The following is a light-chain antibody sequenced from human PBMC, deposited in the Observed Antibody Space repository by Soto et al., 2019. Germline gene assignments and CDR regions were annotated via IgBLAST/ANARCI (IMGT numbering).Light chain of an antibody. CDR1: QSVSSSF. CDR2: GAS. V-gene: IGKV3-20*01. Sequence: EIVLTQSPGTLSLSPGERATLSCRASQSVSSSFLAWYQQKRGQAPRLLMYGASSRATGIPDRFSGSGSGTEFTLTISSLQSEDCAIYYCQQYGNAPFTFGPGTKVDIK. CDR3: QQYGNAPFT. J-gene: IGKJ3*01.